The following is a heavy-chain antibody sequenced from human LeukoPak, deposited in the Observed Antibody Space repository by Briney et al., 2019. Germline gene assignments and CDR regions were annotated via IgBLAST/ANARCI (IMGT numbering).Heavy chain of an antibody. V-gene: IGHV3-21*01. J-gene: IGHJ4*02. D-gene: IGHD2-15*01. CDR1: GFIFNNYR. Sequence: PGGSLRLSCAASGFIFNNYRMNWVRQAPGKGLEWVSSISSSSNYIYYADPVKGRFTISRDNAKNSLYLQMDSLRAEDTAVYYCAKDRCSGGNCYTYFDYWGQGTLVTVSS. CDR3: AKDRCSGGNCYTYFDY. CDR2: ISSSSNYI.